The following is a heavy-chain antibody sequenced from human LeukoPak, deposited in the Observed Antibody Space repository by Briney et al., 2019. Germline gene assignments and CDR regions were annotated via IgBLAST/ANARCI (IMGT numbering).Heavy chain of an antibody. Sequence: GGSLRLSCAASGFTFSSYAMSWVRQAPGKGLEWVSAISGSGGSAYYADSVKGRFTISRDNSKNTLYLQMNSLRAEDTAVYYCAKIILYSYYYDSSGYLNYWGQGTLVTVSS. CDR3: AKIILYSYYYDSSGYLNY. D-gene: IGHD3-22*01. CDR2: ISGSGGSA. J-gene: IGHJ4*02. CDR1: GFTFSSYA. V-gene: IGHV3-23*01.